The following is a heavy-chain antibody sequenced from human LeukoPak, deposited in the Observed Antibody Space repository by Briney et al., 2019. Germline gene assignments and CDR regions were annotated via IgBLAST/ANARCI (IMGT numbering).Heavy chain of an antibody. V-gene: IGHV4-38-2*02. CDR2: IYHSGST. Sequence: PSETLSLTCTVSGYSISSGYYWGWIRQPPGKGLEWIGSIYHSGSTYYNPSLKSRVTISVDTSKNQFSLKLSSVTAADTAVYYCARVCSSPRVCLSYYYMDVWGKGTTVTVSS. J-gene: IGHJ6*03. CDR3: ARVCSSPRVCLSYYYMDV. D-gene: IGHD6-13*01. CDR1: GYSISSGYY.